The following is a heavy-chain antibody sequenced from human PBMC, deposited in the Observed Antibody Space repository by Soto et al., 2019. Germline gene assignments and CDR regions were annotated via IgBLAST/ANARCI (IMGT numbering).Heavy chain of an antibody. V-gene: IGHV1-24*01. D-gene: IGHD2-15*01. Sequence: GASVEVSCEVSGYTPPELSMHWVRQAPGKSLGWMGGFDPEDGETIYAQKFQGRVTRTEDTSTDTAYMELSSLRSEDTAVYYCARYGSGDCDDGRCYSPFDYWGQGTPVTVSS. CDR3: ARYGSGDCDDGRCYSPFDY. J-gene: IGHJ4*02. CDR2: FDPEDGET. CDR1: GYTPPELS.